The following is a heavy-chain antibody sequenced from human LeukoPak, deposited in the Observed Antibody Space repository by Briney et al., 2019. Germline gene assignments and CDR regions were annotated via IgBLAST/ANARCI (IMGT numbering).Heavy chain of an antibody. V-gene: IGHV3-7*03. Sequence: QTGGSLRFHCAASGFTFSSYWMVWVRQAPGKGLEWVANIKEDGSEKYYVGSVKGRFTISRDNAKNSLYLQMNSLRAEDTALYHCARDRDYYGSGSYSLAYYYGMDVWGQGTTVTVSS. D-gene: IGHD3-10*01. CDR2: IKEDGSEK. J-gene: IGHJ6*02. CDR3: ARDRDYYGSGSYSLAYYYGMDV. CDR1: GFTFSSYW.